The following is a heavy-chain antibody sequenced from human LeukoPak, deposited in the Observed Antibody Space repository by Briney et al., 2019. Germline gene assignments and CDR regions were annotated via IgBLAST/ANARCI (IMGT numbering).Heavy chain of an antibody. J-gene: IGHJ4*02. Sequence: SETLSLTCAVYGASFTEYYWSWIRQPPGQGLEWIGSIYYSGSTYYNPSLKSRVTIFVDTSKNQFSLKLSSVTAADTAVYYCARHDRDGYNTMGFDYWGQGTLVTVSS. V-gene: IGHV4-34*01. CDR1: GASFTEYY. CDR3: ARHDRDGYNTMGFDY. CDR2: IYYSGST. D-gene: IGHD5-24*01.